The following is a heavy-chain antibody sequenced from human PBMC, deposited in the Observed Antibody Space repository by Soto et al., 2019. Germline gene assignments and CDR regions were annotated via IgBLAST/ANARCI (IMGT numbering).Heavy chain of an antibody. CDR2: INHSGST. CDR1: GGSFSGYY. V-gene: IGHV4-34*01. CDR3: ASTLYCSGGSCPDY. D-gene: IGHD2-15*01. J-gene: IGHJ4*02. Sequence: PSETXSLTCAVYGGSFSGYYWSWIRQPPGKGLEWIGEINHSGSTNYNPSLKSRVTISVDTSKNQFSLKLSSVTAADTAVYYCASTLYCSGGSCPDYWGQGTLVTVSS.